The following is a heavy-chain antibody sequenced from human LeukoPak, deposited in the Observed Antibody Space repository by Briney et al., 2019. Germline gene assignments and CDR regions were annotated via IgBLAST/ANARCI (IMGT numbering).Heavy chain of an antibody. CDR2: IYPGDSDT. Sequence: GESLKISCKGSGYSFTSYWIGWVRQMPGKGLEWMGIIYPGDSDTRYSPSFQGQVTISADKSISTAYLQWSSLKASDTAMYYCARVQLERRKDYYYYMDVWGKGTTVTVSS. CDR1: GYSFTSYW. D-gene: IGHD1-1*01. J-gene: IGHJ6*03. V-gene: IGHV5-51*01. CDR3: ARVQLERRKDYYYYMDV.